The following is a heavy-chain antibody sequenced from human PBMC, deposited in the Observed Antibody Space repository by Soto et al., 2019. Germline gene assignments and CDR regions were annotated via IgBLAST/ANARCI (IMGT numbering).Heavy chain of an antibody. CDR3: AIEYGDYVVIDY. CDR2: INHSGST. CDR1: GGSFSGYY. J-gene: IGHJ4*02. D-gene: IGHD4-17*01. Sequence: QVQLQQWGAGLLKPSETLSLTCAVYGGSFSGYYWSWIRQPPGKGLEWIGEINHSGSTNYKPSLKSRVTISVDTSKNQFSLKLSSVTAADTAVYYCAIEYGDYVVIDYCGQGTLVTVSS. V-gene: IGHV4-34*01.